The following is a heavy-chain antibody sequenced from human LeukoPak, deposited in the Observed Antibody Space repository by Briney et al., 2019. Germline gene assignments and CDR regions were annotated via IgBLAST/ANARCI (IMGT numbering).Heavy chain of an antibody. CDR1: GGSFSDYN. Sequence: PSETLSVTCAVYGGSFSDYNWTWIRQPPGKGLEWIGEIGHNGTTNYNPSLKGRVTISLDTSKNQFSLKLTSVTAADTAVYYCARPSGGTPFKRFDYWGEGTLVTVSS. V-gene: IGHV4-34*01. CDR3: ARPSGGTPFKRFDY. D-gene: IGHD1-14*01. CDR2: IGHNGTT. J-gene: IGHJ4*02.